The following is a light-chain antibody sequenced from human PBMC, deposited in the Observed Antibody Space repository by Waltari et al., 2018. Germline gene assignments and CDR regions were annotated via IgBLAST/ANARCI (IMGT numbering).Light chain of an antibody. CDR1: SSDIGGYNY. Sequence: QAALTQPRSVSGSPGQSVTISCTGTSSDIGGYNYVSWYQPHPDTAPKLMIYEVSKRPSGGSDRVSGAKSGNTASLTISGLQAEDEADYYCCSYAGSYTFVVGSGTKLTVL. CDR3: CSYAGSYTFV. V-gene: IGLV2-11*01. CDR2: EVS. J-gene: IGLJ6*01.